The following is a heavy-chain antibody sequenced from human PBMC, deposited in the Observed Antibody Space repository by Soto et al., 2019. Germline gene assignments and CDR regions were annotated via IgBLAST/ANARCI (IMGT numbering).Heavy chain of an antibody. CDR3: VRDINDFWSGYTERVYGTDV. D-gene: IGHD3-3*01. CDR2: ISYDGNNK. Sequence: GGSLRLSCVVSGFTFSDYGFHWVRQAPGKGLEWVALISYDGNNKNYADSVKGRFATSRDNSKNMVYMQLNSLRIEDTAVYYCVRDINDFWSGYTERVYGTDVWGQGTTVTVSS. J-gene: IGHJ6*02. V-gene: IGHV3-30*09. CDR1: GFTFSDYG.